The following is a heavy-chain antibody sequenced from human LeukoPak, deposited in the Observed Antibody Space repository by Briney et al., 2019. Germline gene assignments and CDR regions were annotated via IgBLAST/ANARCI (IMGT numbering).Heavy chain of an antibody. CDR3: ALSITRVTTRTLDH. D-gene: IGHD4-17*01. CDR1: GGSFSNYF. Sequence: SETLSLTCAVHGGSFSNYFWTWIRQPPGKGLEWIGEISQSGSTRYNPSLESRVSISVDMSNNQSPLRLSSVTAADTAIYFCALSITRVTTRTLDHWGQGTLVTVSS. CDR2: ISQSGST. V-gene: IGHV4-34*01. J-gene: IGHJ4*02.